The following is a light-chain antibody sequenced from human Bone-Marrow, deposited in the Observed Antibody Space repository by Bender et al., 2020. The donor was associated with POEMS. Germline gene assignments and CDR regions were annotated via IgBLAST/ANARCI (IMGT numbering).Light chain of an antibody. V-gene: IGLV3-1*01. CDR2: HDT. CDR3: QTWDTSVVV. CDR1: ELGNRY. Sequence: SYELTQPPSVSVSPGQTASITCSGDELGNRYVCWYQRRPGQSPVMVIYHDTKRPSGIPERFSGSNSGNTATLTISGAQAMDEADYYCQTWDTSVVVFGGGTKLTVL. J-gene: IGLJ2*01.